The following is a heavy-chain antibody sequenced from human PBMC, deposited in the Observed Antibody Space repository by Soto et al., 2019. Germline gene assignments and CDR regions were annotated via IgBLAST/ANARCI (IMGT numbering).Heavy chain of an antibody. Sequence: SETLSLTCTVSGGSISSYYWSWIRQPPGKGLEWIGYIYYSGSTNYNPSLKSRVTISVDTSKNQFSLKLSSVTAADTAVYYCARVGDYSSSSSKYYYYYGMDVWGQGTTVTVSS. V-gene: IGHV4-59*01. CDR2: IYYSGST. CDR1: GGSISSYY. J-gene: IGHJ6*02. D-gene: IGHD6-6*01. CDR3: ARVGDYSSSSSKYYYYYGMDV.